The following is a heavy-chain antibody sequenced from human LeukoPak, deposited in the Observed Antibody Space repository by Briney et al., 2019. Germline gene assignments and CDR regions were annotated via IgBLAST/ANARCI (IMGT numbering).Heavy chain of an antibody. CDR3: ARGRYDNSGCLDY. V-gene: IGHV3-7*01. J-gene: IGHJ4*02. Sequence: PGGSLRLSCAASGFTFSSYWMSWVRQAPGKGLEWVANIKQDGSEKYYVDSVKGRFTISRDNAKKSLFLQMNSLRAEDTAVYYCARGRYDNSGCLDYWGQGTLVTVSS. CDR2: IKQDGSEK. CDR1: GFTFSSYW. D-gene: IGHD3-22*01.